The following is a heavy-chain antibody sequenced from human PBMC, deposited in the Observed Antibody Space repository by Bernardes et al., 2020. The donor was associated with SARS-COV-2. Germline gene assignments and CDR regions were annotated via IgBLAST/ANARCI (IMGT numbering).Heavy chain of an antibody. D-gene: IGHD3-22*01. J-gene: IGHJ2*01. CDR1: GFTVSRDY. CDR3: ARNVARSGYAHWYFDL. CDR2: IYSGGST. Sequence: GGSLRLSCAASGFTVSRDYMSWVRQAPGKGLEWVSVIYSGGSTYYADSVKGRFTISRDNSKNTVYLQMNSLRAEETAVYYCARNVARSGYAHWYFDLWGRGTLVTVSS. V-gene: IGHV3-53*01.